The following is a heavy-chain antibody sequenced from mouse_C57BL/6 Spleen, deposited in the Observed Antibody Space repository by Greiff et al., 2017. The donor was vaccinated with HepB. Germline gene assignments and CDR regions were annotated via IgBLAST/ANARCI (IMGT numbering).Heavy chain of an antibody. Sequence: QVQLKESGPELVKPGASVKISCKASGYAFSSSWMNWVKQRPGKGLEWIGRIYPGDGDTNYNGKFKGKATLTADKSSSTAYMQLSSLTSEDSAVYFCARLVYDYDRAYYFDYWGQGTTLTVSS. CDR1: GYAFSSSW. J-gene: IGHJ2*01. CDR3: ARLVYDYDRAYYFDY. V-gene: IGHV1-82*01. CDR2: IYPGDGDT. D-gene: IGHD2-4*01.